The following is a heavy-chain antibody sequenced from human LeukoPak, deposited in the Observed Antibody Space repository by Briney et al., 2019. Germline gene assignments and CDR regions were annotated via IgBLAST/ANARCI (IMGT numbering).Heavy chain of an antibody. CDR3: AKGERYCSSTSCNGYYMDV. D-gene: IGHD2-2*01. Sequence: GGSLRLSCAASGFTFSSYSMNWVRQAPGKGLEWVSSISSSSSYIYYADSVKGRFTTSRDNSKNTLYLQMNSLRAEDTAVYYCAKGERYCSSTSCNGYYMDVWGKGTTVTISS. J-gene: IGHJ6*03. V-gene: IGHV3-21*01. CDR2: ISSSSSYI. CDR1: GFTFSSYS.